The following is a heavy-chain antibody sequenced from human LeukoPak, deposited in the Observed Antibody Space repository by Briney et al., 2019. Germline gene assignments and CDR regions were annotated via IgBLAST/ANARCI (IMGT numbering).Heavy chain of an antibody. CDR3: ARDPYRTSLYYYDSSGYYHETDY. Sequence: ASVKVSCKASGYTFTSYGISWVRQAPGQGLEWMGWISAYNGNTNYAQKLQGRVTMTTDTSTGTAYMELRSLRSDDTAVYYCARDPYRTSLYYYDSSGYYHETDYWGQGTLVTVSS. J-gene: IGHJ4*02. D-gene: IGHD3-22*01. V-gene: IGHV1-18*01. CDR1: GYTFTSYG. CDR2: ISAYNGNT.